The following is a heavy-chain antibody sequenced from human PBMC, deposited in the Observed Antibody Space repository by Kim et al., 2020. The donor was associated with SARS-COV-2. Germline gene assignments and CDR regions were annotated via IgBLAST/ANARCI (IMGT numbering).Heavy chain of an antibody. J-gene: IGHJ4*02. CDR3: AIDRFGESPLGY. Sequence: YYADSVKGRFTISRDNSKNTLYLQMNSRRAEDTAVYYCAIDRFGESPLGYWGQGTLVTVSS. V-gene: IGHV3-66*01. D-gene: IGHD3-10*01.